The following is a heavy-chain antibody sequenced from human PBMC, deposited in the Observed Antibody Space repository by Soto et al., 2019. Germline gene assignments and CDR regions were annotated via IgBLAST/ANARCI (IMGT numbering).Heavy chain of an antibody. V-gene: IGHV1-8*01. CDR1: GYTFTSYD. D-gene: IGHD2-8*01. CDR3: ARRRMVSAITDY. CDR2: MNPNSGNT. J-gene: IGHJ4*02. Sequence: ASVKVSCKASGYTFTSYDINWVRQATGQGLEWMGWMNPNSGNTGYAQKFQGRVTMTRNTSISTAYMELSSLRSEDTAVYYCARRRMVSAITDYWGQGTLVTVSS.